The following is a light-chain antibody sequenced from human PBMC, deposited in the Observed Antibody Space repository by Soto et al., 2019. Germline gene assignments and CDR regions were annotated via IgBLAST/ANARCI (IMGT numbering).Light chain of an antibody. J-gene: IGKJ1*01. Sequence: EIVLTQSPGTLSLSPGERATLSCRASQSVSSSYLAWYQQKPGQAPRLLIYGASSRATGIPDRFSGSGSGKDFTLPISRLGPEDFAVYYWQQYGSSPGPFGQGNKVEIK. V-gene: IGKV3-20*01. CDR1: QSVSSSY. CDR2: GAS. CDR3: QQYGSSPGP.